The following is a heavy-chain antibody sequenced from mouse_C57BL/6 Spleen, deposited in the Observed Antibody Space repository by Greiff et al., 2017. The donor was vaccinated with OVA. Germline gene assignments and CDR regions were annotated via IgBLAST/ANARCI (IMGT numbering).Heavy chain of an antibody. CDR3: ARSVNWNYFDY. Sequence: QVQLQQPGAELVKPGASVKLSCKASGYTFTSYWMQWVKQRPGQGLEWIGEIDPSDSYPNYNQKFKGKATLTVDTSSSTAYMQLSSLTSEDSAVYYCARSVNWNYFDYWGQGTTLTVSS. CDR2: IDPSDSYP. CDR1: GYTFTSYW. D-gene: IGHD4-1*01. J-gene: IGHJ2*01. V-gene: IGHV1-50*01.